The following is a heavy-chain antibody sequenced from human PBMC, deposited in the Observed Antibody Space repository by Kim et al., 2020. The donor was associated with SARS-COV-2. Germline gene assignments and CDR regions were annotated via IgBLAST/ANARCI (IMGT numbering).Heavy chain of an antibody. J-gene: IGHJ6*02. CDR1: GYTFTSYG. Sequence: ASVKVSCKASGYTFTSYGISWVRQAPGQGLEWMGWISAYNGNTNYAQKLQGRVTMTTDTSTSTAYMELRSLRSDDTAVYYCAREYDYVWGSYRSPLVVDVWGQGTTVTVSS. CDR3: AREYDYVWGSYRSPLVVDV. V-gene: IGHV1-18*04. D-gene: IGHD3-16*02. CDR2: ISAYNGNT.